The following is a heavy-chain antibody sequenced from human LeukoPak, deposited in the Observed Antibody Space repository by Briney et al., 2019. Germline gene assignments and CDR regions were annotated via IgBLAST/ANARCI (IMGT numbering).Heavy chain of an antibody. CDR1: GFTFSSYW. V-gene: IGHV3-7*01. J-gene: IGHJ4*02. CDR3: ARDKDSIVGATSDY. D-gene: IGHD1-26*01. Sequence: GGSLRLSCAASGFTFSSYWMSWVRQAPGKGLEWVANKKQDGSEKYYVDSVKGRFTISRDNAKNSLYLQMNSLRAEDTAVYYCARDKDSIVGATSDYWGQGTLVTVSS. CDR2: KKQDGSEK.